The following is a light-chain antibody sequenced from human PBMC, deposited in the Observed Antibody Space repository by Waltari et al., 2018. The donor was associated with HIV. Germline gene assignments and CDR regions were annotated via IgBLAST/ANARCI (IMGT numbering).Light chain of an antibody. CDR1: SSTLANDY. Sequence: QSVLTQPPSVSAAPGQTVTISCSGSSSTLANDYVSWYQHVPGAAPKLLIYDNNKRPSGIPDRFSGSKSGTSATPDITGLQTGDEADYYCGTWDPRLSVGVFGGGTKLTVL. V-gene: IGLV1-51*01. CDR2: DNN. CDR3: GTWDPRLSVGV. J-gene: IGLJ2*01.